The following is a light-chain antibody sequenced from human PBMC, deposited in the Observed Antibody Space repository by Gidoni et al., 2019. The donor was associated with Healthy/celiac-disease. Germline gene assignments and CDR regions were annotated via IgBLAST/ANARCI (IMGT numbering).Light chain of an antibody. CDR1: KLGDKY. V-gene: IGLV3-1*01. CDR3: QAWDSSTVV. CDR2: QSS. J-gene: IGLJ2*01. Sequence: SYALPQPPSVSVSPGQTASITCSGDKLGDKYACWYQQKPGQSPVLVLYQSSKRPSGIPERFSGSNSGNTATLTISGTQAMDEADYYCQAWDSSTVVFGGGTKLTVL.